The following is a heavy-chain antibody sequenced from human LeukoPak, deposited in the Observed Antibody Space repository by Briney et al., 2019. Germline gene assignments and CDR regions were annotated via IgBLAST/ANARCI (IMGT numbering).Heavy chain of an antibody. CDR1: GGSISNSY. D-gene: IGHD4-17*01. CDR2: IYYSGST. V-gene: IGHV4-59*01. CDR3: ARSAPYRHYGDYGVRIWFDP. J-gene: IGHJ5*02. Sequence: SETLSLTCTVSGGSISNSYWSWIRQPPGKGLEWIGYIYYSGSTNYNPSLKSRVTMSVDTSKIQFSLRLSSVTAADTAVYYCARSAPYRHYGDYGVRIWFDPWGQGTLVTVSS.